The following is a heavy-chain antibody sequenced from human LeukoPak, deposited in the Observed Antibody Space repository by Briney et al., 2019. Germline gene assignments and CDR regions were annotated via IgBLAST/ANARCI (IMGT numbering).Heavy chain of an antibody. CDR2: IYYSGST. D-gene: IGHD3-22*01. CDR1: GGSISTSNYY. J-gene: IGHJ4*02. CDR3: ARDRYYYDSSARYFDY. V-gene: IGHV4-39*07. Sequence: ASETLSLTCTVSGGSISTSNYYWGWIRQPPGKGLEWIGSIYYSGSTYYNPSLKSRVTISVDTSKNQFSLKLSSVTAADTAVYYCARDRYYYDSSARYFDYWGQGTLVTVSS.